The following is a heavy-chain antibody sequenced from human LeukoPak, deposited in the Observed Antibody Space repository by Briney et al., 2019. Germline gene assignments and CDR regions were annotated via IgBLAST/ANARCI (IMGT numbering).Heavy chain of an antibody. CDR3: ARDDLGGNYYYYCMDV. Sequence: GGSLRLSCAASGFTFSSYAMHWVRQAPGKGLEWVAVISYDGSNKYYADSVKGRFTISRDNSKNTLYLQMNSLRAEDTAVYYCARDDLGGNYYYYCMDVWGQGTTVTVSS. V-gene: IGHV3-30-3*01. D-gene: IGHD6-25*01. CDR1: GFTFSSYA. CDR2: ISYDGSNK. J-gene: IGHJ6*02.